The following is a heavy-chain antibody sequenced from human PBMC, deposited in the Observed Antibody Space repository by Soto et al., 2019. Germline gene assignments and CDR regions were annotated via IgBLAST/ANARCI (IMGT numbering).Heavy chain of an antibody. Sequence: QVQLVESGGGVVQPGRSLRLSCAASGFTFSSYGMHWVRQAPGKGLEWVAVISYDGSNKYYADSVKGRFTISRDNSKNTPYLQMNSLRAEDTAVYYCAKGWRVAFDIWGQGTMVTVSS. CDR2: ISYDGSNK. CDR1: GFTFSSYG. CDR3: AKGWRVAFDI. J-gene: IGHJ3*02. V-gene: IGHV3-30*18.